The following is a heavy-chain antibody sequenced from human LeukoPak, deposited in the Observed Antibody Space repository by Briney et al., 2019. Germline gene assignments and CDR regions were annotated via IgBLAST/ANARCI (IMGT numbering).Heavy chain of an antibody. D-gene: IGHD1-1*01. V-gene: IGHV3-43D*03. J-gene: IGHJ4*02. CDR2: ISWDGGST. CDR3: AKDRQASQLTYFDY. CDR1: GFTFDDYA. Sequence: GRSLRLSCAASGFTFDDYAMHWVRQAPGKGLEGVSLISWDGGSTYYADSVKGRFTSSRDNSKNSLYLQMNSLRAEDTALYYCAKDRQASQLTYFDYWGQGTLVTVSS.